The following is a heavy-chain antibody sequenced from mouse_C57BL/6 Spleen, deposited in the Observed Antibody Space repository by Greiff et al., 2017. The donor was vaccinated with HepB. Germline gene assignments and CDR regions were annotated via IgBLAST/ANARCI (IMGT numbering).Heavy chain of an antibody. D-gene: IGHD1-1*01. CDR3: ARYGSSRYYFDY. CDR1: GYTFTSYG. J-gene: IGHJ2*01. Sequence: QVQLQQSGAELARPGASVKLSCKASGYTFTSYGISWVKQRTGQGLEWIGEIYPRSGNTYYNEKFKGKATLTADKSSSTAYMELRSLTSEDSAVYFCARYGSSRYYFDYWGQGTTLTVSS. V-gene: IGHV1-81*01. CDR2: IYPRSGNT.